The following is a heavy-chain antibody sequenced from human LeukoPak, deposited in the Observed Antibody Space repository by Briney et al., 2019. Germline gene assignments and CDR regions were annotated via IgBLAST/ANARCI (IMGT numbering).Heavy chain of an antibody. V-gene: IGHV3-30-3*01. CDR3: ARVSLRSYYFDY. J-gene: IGHJ4*02. CDR2: ISYDGSNK. D-gene: IGHD2/OR15-2a*01. Sequence: PGRSLRLSCAASGFTFSSYAMHWVRQAPGKGLEWVAVISYDGSNKYYADSVKGRFTISRDNAKNSLYLQMNSLRAEDTAVYYCARVSLRSYYFDYWGQGTLVTVSS. CDR1: GFTFSSYA.